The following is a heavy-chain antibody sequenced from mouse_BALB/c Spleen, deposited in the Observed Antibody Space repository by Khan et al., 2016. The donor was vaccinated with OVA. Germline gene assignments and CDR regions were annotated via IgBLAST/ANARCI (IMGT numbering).Heavy chain of an antibody. CDR3: ARREKYGYDPSWFAY. D-gene: IGHD2-2*01. CDR1: GYTFTSYW. J-gene: IGHJ3*01. Sequence: QVQLQQPGAELVKPGASVKLSCKASGYTFTSYWMNWVKQRPGHGLEWIGRIDPSDSETHYNQMFNDKATLTVDTSSSTAYMHLRTLTSEDSAVFSGARREKYGYDPSWFAYWGQGTLVTVSA. V-gene: IGHV1-61*01. CDR2: IDPSDSET.